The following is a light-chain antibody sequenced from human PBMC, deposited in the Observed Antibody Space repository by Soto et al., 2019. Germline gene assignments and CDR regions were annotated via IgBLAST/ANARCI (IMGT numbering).Light chain of an antibody. CDR3: QQYNSFPWT. CDR1: QRISSW. Sequence: DIQMTQSRSTLSASVGDRVTITCRASQRISSWLAWFQQKPGKAPKLLIYKASSLESGVPSRFSGSGSGTEVTLTISSLQPDDFASYYCQQYNSFPWTFGQGTKVEIK. V-gene: IGKV1-5*03. J-gene: IGKJ1*01. CDR2: KAS.